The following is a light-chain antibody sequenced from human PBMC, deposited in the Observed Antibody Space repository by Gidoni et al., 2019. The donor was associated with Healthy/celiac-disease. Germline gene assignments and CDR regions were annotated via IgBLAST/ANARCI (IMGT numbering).Light chain of an antibody. CDR2: AAS. CDR1: QSISSY. CDR3: QQSYSTPPST. J-gene: IGKJ4*01. V-gene: IGKV1-39*01. Sequence: DIQMTQSPSSLSASVGDRVTITCRASQSISSYLNWYQQKPGKAPKLLIYAASSLQSGVPSRFSSSGSGTDFTLTISSLQPEDFATYYCQQSYSTPPSTFGGGTKVEIK.